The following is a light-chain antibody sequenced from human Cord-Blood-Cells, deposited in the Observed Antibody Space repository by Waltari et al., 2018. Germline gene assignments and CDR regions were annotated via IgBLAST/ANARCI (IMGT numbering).Light chain of an antibody. CDR1: SGPSSYI. V-gene: IGLV4-60*03. Sequence: QPVLTQSSSASASLGSSVTLTCTLSSGPSSYIIAWHQQQPGKAPRYLMKLEGSGSYNKGSGVPDRFSGSSSGADRYLTISNLQSEDEADYYCETWDSNTRVFGGGTKLTVL. CDR2: LEGSGSY. CDR3: ETWDSNTRV. J-gene: IGLJ3*02.